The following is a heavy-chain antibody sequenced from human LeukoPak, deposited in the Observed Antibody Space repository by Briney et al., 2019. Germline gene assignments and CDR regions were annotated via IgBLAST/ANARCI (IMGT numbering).Heavy chain of an antibody. Sequence: PGGSLTPSRAPSAFTLSSYAMSWVHQAPGKGLEWVSAISGSGGSTYYADSVKGRFTISRDNSKNTLYLQMNSLRAEDTAVYYCAKNCLMIPFGSPFDYWGQGTLVTVSS. J-gene: IGHJ4*02. V-gene: IGHV3-23*01. CDR3: AKNCLMIPFGSPFDY. CDR1: AFTLSSYA. D-gene: IGHD3-16*01. CDR2: ISGSGGST.